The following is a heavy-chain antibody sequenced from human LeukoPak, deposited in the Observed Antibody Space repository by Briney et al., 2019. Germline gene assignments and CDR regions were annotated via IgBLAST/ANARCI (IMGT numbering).Heavy chain of an antibody. CDR1: GGSICPYY. D-gene: IGHD5-18*01. J-gene: IGHJ6*03. V-gene: IGHV4-4*07. Sequence: SETLSLTCTVSGGSICPYYWTWIRQSAAKGLEYIGRIHCGGTTNYNPSPASRMTLSVDTSKNQVSLKLSSVTAADTAVYYCARDSPDGYTLEHYYYYMDVWGKGTTVTVSS. CDR3: ARDSPDGYTLEHYYYYMDV. CDR2: IHCGGTT.